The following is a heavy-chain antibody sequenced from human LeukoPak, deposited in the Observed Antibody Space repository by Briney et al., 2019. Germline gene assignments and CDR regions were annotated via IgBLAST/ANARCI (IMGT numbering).Heavy chain of an antibody. Sequence: LPGGSLRLSCAASGFAFSSQAMGWVRQAPGRGLEWVSAISDGGGSTYYADSVKGRFTISRDNSKNTLFLQMNSLRAEDTAVYYCAKDARRTSGWYFFDYWGQGTLVTVSS. CDR3: AKDARRTSGWYFFDY. D-gene: IGHD6-19*01. J-gene: IGHJ4*02. CDR1: GFAFSSQA. CDR2: ISDGGGST. V-gene: IGHV3-23*01.